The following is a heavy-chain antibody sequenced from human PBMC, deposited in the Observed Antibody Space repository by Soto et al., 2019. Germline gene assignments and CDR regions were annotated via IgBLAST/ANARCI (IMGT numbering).Heavy chain of an antibody. CDR3: ARVALTYDFWSGYYPDAFDI. D-gene: IGHD3-3*01. J-gene: IGHJ3*02. CDR1: GFTFSSYS. Sequence: PGGSLRLSCAASGFTFSSYSMNWVRQAPGKGLEWVSSISSSSYIYYADSVKGRFTISRDNAKNSLYLQMNSLRAEDTAVYYCARVALTYDFWSGYYPDAFDIWGQGTMVTVSS. V-gene: IGHV3-21*01. CDR2: ISSSSYI.